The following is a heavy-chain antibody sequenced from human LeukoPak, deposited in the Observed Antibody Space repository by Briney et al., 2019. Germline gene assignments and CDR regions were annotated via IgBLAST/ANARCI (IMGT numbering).Heavy chain of an antibody. Sequence: ASVKVSCKASGSTFTDDYIHWVRQAPGQGLEWMESISLTGDATHYAQKFQGRITMTRDTSITTAYVELSSLRSDDTAVYYCARDPSEDIVAYFDYWGQGTLVTVSS. CDR3: ARDPSEDIVAYFDY. V-gene: IGHV1-2*02. CDR1: GSTFTDDY. CDR2: ISLTGDAT. D-gene: IGHD5-12*01. J-gene: IGHJ4*02.